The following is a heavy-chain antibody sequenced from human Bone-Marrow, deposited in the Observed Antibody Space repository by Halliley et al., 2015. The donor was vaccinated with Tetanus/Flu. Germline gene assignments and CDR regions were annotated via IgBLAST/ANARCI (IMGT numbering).Heavy chain of an antibody. CDR3: AKEFSTVVVPVPDENSYGMDV. J-gene: IGHJ6*02. V-gene: IGHV3-23*01. Sequence: SGFTFTTHAMSWVRQAPGKGLEWVASVTGTGGSTYYADSVKGRFTISRDNPKNILFLQMNSPRAEDTAVYYCAKEFSTVVVPVPDENSYGMDVWGQGTTVTVAS. CDR1: GFTFTTHA. D-gene: IGHD2-2*01. CDR2: VTGTGGST.